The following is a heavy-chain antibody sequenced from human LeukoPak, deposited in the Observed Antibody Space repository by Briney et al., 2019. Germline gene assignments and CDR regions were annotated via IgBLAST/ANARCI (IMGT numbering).Heavy chain of an antibody. Sequence: GRSLRLSCAASGFTFSSYGMHWVRQAPGKGLEWVAVISYDGSNKYYADSVKGRFTISRDNSKNTLYLQMNSLRAEDTAVYYCAEDCGVRGVIARYYYYGMDVWGQGTTVTVSS. D-gene: IGHD3-10*01. CDR3: AEDCGVRGVIARYYYYGMDV. CDR1: GFTFSSYG. CDR2: ISYDGSNK. J-gene: IGHJ6*02. V-gene: IGHV3-30*18.